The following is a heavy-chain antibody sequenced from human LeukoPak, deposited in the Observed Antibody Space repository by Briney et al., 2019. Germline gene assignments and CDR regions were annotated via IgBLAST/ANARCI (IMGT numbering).Heavy chain of an antibody. CDR3: ARIRDGYNGAFDY. CDR2: IIPIFGTA. J-gene: IGHJ4*02. CDR1: GGTFSSYA. Sequence: SVKVSCKASGGTFSSYAISWVRQAPGQGLEWMGGIIPIFGTANYAQKFQGRVTITADKSTSTAYMELSSLRSEDTAVYYCARIRDGYNGAFDYWGQGTLVTVSS. V-gene: IGHV1-69*06. D-gene: IGHD5-24*01.